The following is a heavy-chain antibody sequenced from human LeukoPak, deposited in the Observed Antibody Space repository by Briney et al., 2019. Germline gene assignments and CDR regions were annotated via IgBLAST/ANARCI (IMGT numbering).Heavy chain of an antibody. CDR1: GFTFSSYA. J-gene: IGHJ5*02. Sequence: GGSLRLSCAGSGFTFSSYAMSWVRQAPGKGLEWVSGISGSGGSTFYADSVKGRFTISRDNSKNTLYLQVTSLRADDTAVFYCAKEGAEYNLNAWGQGTLVTVSS. CDR3: AKEGAEYNLNA. V-gene: IGHV3-23*01. CDR2: ISGSGGST. D-gene: IGHD1-1*01.